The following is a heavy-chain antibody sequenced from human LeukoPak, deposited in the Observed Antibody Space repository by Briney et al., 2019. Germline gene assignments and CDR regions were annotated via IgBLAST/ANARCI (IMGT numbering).Heavy chain of an antibody. CDR2: ISSSSSYI. V-gene: IGHV3-21*01. CDR1: GFTFSSYS. D-gene: IGHD6-13*01. CDR3: ARDSSSWNGNYFDY. Sequence: KPGGSLRLSCVVSGFTFSSYSMNWVRQAPGKGLEWVSSISSSSSYIYYADSVKDRFTISRDNAKNSLYLQMNSLRAEDTAVYYCARDSSSWNGNYFDYWGQGTLVTVSS. J-gene: IGHJ4*02.